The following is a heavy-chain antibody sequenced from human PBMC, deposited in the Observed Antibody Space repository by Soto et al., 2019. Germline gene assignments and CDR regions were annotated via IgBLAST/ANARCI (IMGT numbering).Heavy chain of an antibody. D-gene: IGHD6-25*01. V-gene: IGHV1-69*12. CDR2: IIPIFGTA. Sequence: QVQLVQSGAEVKKPGSSVKVSCKASGGTFSSYAISWVRQAPGQGLEWMGGIIPIFGTANYAQKFQGRVTITADESTSTAYMELSSLRSEDTAVYYCARDPKGYSSGNSPSHNWFDPWGQGTLVTVSS. CDR3: ARDPKGYSSGNSPSHNWFDP. J-gene: IGHJ5*02. CDR1: GGTFSSYA.